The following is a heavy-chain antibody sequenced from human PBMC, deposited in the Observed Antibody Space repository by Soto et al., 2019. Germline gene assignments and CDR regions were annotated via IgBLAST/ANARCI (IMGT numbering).Heavy chain of an antibody. Sequence: SQTLSLTCAISGDSVSSNSAAWNWIRQSPSRGLEWLGRTYYRSKWYNDYAVSVKSRITINPDTSKNQFSLQLNSVTPEDTAVYYCVRVESPGTTPDYGMDVWGQGTTVTVSS. J-gene: IGHJ6*02. CDR2: TYYRSKWYN. V-gene: IGHV6-1*01. CDR3: VRVESPGTTPDYGMDV. CDR1: GDSVSSNSAA. D-gene: IGHD1-7*01.